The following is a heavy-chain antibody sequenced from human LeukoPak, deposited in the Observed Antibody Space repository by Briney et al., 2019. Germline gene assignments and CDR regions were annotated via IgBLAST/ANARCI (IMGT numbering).Heavy chain of an antibody. CDR3: ARVRGYSSGIRWANDY. CDR1: DGSFSGYY. CDR2: INHSGST. Sequence: PSETLSLTCAVYDGSFSGYYWSWIRQPPGKGLEWIGEINHSGSTNYNPSLKSRVTISVDTSKNQFSLKLSSVTAADTAVYYCARVRGYSSGIRWANDYWGQGTLVTVSS. V-gene: IGHV4-34*01. J-gene: IGHJ4*02. D-gene: IGHD5-18*01.